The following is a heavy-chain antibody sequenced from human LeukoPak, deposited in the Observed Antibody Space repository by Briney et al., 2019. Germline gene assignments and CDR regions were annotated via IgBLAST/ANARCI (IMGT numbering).Heavy chain of an antibody. CDR1: GFTFSNYA. CDR3: SQAYGSGTYSFDY. Sequence: PGGYLRLSCAASGFTFSNYAMTWVRQAPGKGLEWVSAIRSSGGGTYYADSVTGRFTISRANSKNTLLLQMNSLRAEDTAVYYCSQAYGSGTYSFDYWGQGTLVTVSS. J-gene: IGHJ4*02. CDR2: IRSSGGGT. V-gene: IGHV3-23*01. D-gene: IGHD3-10*01.